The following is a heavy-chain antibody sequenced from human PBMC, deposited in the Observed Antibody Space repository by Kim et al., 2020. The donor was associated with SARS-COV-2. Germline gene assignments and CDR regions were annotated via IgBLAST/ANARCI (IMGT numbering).Heavy chain of an antibody. CDR3: ARRGVATVTTIYYYGMDV. J-gene: IGHJ6*02. Sequence: GGSLRLSCAASGFTFSSYSMNWVRQAPGKGLEWVSSISSSSSYISYADSVKGRFTISRDNAKNSLYLQMNSLRAEDTAVYYCARRGVATVTTIYYYGMDVWGQGTTVTVSS. D-gene: IGHD4-4*01. V-gene: IGHV3-21*01. CDR2: ISSSSSYI. CDR1: GFTFSSYS.